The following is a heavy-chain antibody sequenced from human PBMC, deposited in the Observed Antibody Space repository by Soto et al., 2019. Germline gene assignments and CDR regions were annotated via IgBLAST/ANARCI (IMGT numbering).Heavy chain of an antibody. J-gene: IGHJ4*02. Sequence: ASVKVSCKVSGYTPTELSMHWVRQAPGKGLEWMGGFDPEDGDTIYSQKFQGRVTMTEDTSTDTAYMELSSLRSEDTAVYYCATAPTITMVRGAFFDYWGQGTLVTVSS. V-gene: IGHV1-24*01. CDR3: ATAPTITMVRGAFFDY. CDR2: FDPEDGDT. CDR1: GYTPTELS. D-gene: IGHD3-10*01.